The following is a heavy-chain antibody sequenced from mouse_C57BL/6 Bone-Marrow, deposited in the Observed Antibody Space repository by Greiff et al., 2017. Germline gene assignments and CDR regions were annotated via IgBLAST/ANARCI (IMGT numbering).Heavy chain of an antibody. CDR2: INPSTGGT. D-gene: IGHD2-14*01. Sequence: VQLQQSGPELVKPGASVKISCKASGYSFTGYYMNWVKQSPEKSLEWIGEINPSTGGTTYNQKFKAKATSTVDKSSSTAYMQLKSLTSEDSAVYYCARPLYYRAMDYWGQGTSVTVSS. V-gene: IGHV1-42*01. J-gene: IGHJ4*01. CDR1: GYSFTGYY. CDR3: ARPLYYRAMDY.